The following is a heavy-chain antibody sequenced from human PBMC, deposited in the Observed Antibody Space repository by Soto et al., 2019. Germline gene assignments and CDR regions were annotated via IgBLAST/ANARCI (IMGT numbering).Heavy chain of an antibody. CDR1: GYIFSSYW. Sequence: EVQLVESGGGLVQPGGSLRLSCEASGYIFSSYWMHWVRQAPGKGLVWVARTNNDGSSTTYADSVKGRFTISRDNAKNTLYLQMNSLRAEDTAVYYCARGMQGSRYFDLWCRGTLVTVSS. J-gene: IGHJ2*01. CDR2: TNNDGSST. CDR3: ARGMQGSRYFDL. V-gene: IGHV3-74*01.